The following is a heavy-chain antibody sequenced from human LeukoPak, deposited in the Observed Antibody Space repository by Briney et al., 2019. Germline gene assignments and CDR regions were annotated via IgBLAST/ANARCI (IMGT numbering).Heavy chain of an antibody. CDR2: ISSDSTYI. J-gene: IGHJ5*02. Sequence: GGSLRLSCAASGFSSSTYNMNWVRQAPGKGLEWVSSISSDSTYIYYADSVKGRFTISRDNAKNSLYLQIDSLRAEDTAVYYCARGRYYDDNWFDPWGQGTLVTVSS. V-gene: IGHV3-21*01. D-gene: IGHD5-12*01. CDR1: GFSSSTYN. CDR3: ARGRYYDDNWFDP.